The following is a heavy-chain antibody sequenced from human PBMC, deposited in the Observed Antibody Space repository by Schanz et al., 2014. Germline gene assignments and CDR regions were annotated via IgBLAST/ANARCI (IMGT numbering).Heavy chain of an antibody. V-gene: IGHV1-24*01. CDR2: FHHEDGDT. Sequence: QVQLVQSGAEVKKPGASVRVSCKASGYSFTTYDVNWVRQAPGRGLEWMGGFHHEDGDTVYAQKFQGRVIMTEDTSTDTAYVELSRLTSEDTGVYYCATETSRTWFYNGVDVWGQGTTVTVS. J-gene: IGHJ6*02. D-gene: IGHD2-2*01. CDR1: GYSFTTYD. CDR3: ATETSRTWFYNGVDV.